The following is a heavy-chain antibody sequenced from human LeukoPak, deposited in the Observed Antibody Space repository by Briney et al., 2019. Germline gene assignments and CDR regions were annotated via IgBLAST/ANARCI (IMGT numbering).Heavy chain of an antibody. CDR3: AKSPMAVARGYFDY. D-gene: IGHD6-19*01. CDR1: GFTFDDYG. V-gene: IGHV3-20*04. Sequence: GGSLRLSCAASGFTFDDYGMSWVRQAPGKGLEWVSGINWNGGSTGYADSVKGRFTISRDNSKNTLYLQMNSLRAEDTAVYYCAKSPMAVARGYFDYWGQGTLVTVSS. CDR2: INWNGGST. J-gene: IGHJ4*02.